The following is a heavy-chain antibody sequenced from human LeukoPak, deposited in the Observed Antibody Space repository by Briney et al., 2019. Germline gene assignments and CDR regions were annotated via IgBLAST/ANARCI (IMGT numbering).Heavy chain of an antibody. D-gene: IGHD3-16*02. J-gene: IGHJ4*02. CDR2: MNPNSGNT. CDR3: ATQITFGGVIVLDY. Sequence: ASVKVSCKASGYTLTSYDINWVRQATGQGLEWMGWMNPNSGNTGYAQKFQGRVTMTRNTSISTAYMELSSLRSEDTAVYYCATQITFGGVIVLDYWGQGTLVTVSS. CDR1: GYTLTSYD. V-gene: IGHV1-8*01.